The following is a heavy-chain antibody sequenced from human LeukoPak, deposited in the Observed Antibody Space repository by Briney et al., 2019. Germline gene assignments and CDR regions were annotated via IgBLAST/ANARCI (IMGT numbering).Heavy chain of an antibody. CDR3: ARDTTGHFGWFDP. CDR1: GFTFSTYS. CDR2: ISSSSTHI. D-gene: IGHD1-14*01. Sequence: GGSLRLSCAASGFTFSTYSMNWVRQAPGKGLEWVSGISSSSTHIFYADSVKGRFTISRDNAKNSLYLQMNSLRAEDTAVYYCARDTTGHFGWFDPWGQGTLVTVSS. V-gene: IGHV3-21*01. J-gene: IGHJ5*02.